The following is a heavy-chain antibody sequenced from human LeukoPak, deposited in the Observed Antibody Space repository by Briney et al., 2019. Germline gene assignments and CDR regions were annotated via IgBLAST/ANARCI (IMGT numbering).Heavy chain of an antibody. CDR1: GYTFTSHG. V-gene: IGHV1-18*01. CDR2: NSAYNGNT. Sequence: GASVKLSCKASGYTFTSHGISWVRQAPGQGLEWMGWNSAYNGNTNYAQKLQGRVTMTTDTSTSTAYMELRSLRSDDTAVYYCARYYYDSSGYPGPFDYWGQGTLVTVSS. CDR3: ARYYYDSSGYPGPFDY. J-gene: IGHJ4*02. D-gene: IGHD3-22*01.